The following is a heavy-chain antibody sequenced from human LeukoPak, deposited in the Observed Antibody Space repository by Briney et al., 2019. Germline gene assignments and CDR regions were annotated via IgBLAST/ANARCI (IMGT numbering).Heavy chain of an antibody. CDR3: ARVWFYYGSGSRGAYYFDY. J-gene: IGHJ4*02. CDR2: IIPIFGTA. CDR1: GGTFSSYA. D-gene: IGHD3-10*01. Sequence: SVTVSCKSTGGTFSSYAISSVGPAPGQGLAWMGGIIPIFGTANYAQKFQGRVTITADKSTSTAYMELSSLRSEDTAVYYCARVWFYYGSGSRGAYYFDYWGQGTLVTVTA. V-gene: IGHV1-69*06.